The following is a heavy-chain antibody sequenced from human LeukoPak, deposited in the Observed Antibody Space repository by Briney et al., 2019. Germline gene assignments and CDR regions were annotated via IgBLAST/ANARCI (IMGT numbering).Heavy chain of an antibody. D-gene: IGHD3-10*01. CDR2: IRYDGSNK. CDR3: ARVTEYYYADAFDI. CDR1: GFTFSSYG. V-gene: IGHV3-30*02. J-gene: IGHJ3*02. Sequence: PGGSLRLSCAASGFTFSSYGMHWVRQAPGKGLEWVAFIRYDGSNKYYADSVKGRFTISRDNSKNTLYLQMNSLRAEDTAVYYCARVTEYYYADAFDIWGQGTMVTVSS.